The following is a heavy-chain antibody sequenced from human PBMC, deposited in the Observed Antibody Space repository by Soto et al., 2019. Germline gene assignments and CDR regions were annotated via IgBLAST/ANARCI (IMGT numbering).Heavy chain of an antibody. V-gene: IGHV4-34*01. Sequence: SETLSLTCAVYGGSFSGYYWSWIRQPPGKGLEWIGEINHSGSTNYNPSLKSRVTISVDTSKNQFSLKLSSVTAADTAVYYCARERGVLLWFGELNWFDPWGQGTLVTVSS. J-gene: IGHJ5*02. CDR1: GGSFSGYY. CDR2: INHSGST. D-gene: IGHD3-10*01. CDR3: ARERGVLLWFGELNWFDP.